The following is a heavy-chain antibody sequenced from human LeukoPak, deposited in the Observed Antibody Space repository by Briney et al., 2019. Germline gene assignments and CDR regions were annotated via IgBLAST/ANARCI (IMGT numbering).Heavy chain of an antibody. CDR1: GFTFSSYG. J-gene: IGHJ4*02. Sequence: PGGSLRLSCAASGFTFSSYGMHWVRQAPGKGLEWVAVIWYDGSNKYYADSVKDRFTISRDNSKNTLYLQMNSLRAEDTAVYYCAREGGRYCSSTSCYPMAFDYWGQGTLVTVSS. CDR3: AREGGRYCSSTSCYPMAFDY. V-gene: IGHV3-33*01. D-gene: IGHD2-2*01. CDR2: IWYDGSNK.